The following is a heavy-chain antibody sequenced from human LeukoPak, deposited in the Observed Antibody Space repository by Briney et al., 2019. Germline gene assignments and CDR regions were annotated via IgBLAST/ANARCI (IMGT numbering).Heavy chain of an antibody. V-gene: IGHV4-59*01. CDR3: GRGGPPGYSNSIDS. J-gene: IGHJ4*02. CDR2: IYYSGST. Sequence: SETLSLTCTVSGGSISSYYWSWIRQPPGKGREWIGFIYYSGSTNYNPSLKSRVTISVDTSKNQFSLKLSSVTAADTAVYYCGRGGPPGYSNSIDSWGQGTLVTVSS. D-gene: IGHD6-13*01. CDR1: GGSISSYY.